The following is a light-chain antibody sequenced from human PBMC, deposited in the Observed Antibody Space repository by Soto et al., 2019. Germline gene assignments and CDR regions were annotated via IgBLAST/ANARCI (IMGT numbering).Light chain of an antibody. CDR1: SSDVGGYNY. CDR3: SSYTSSTLEV. V-gene: IGLV2-14*01. J-gene: IGLJ2*01. Sequence: QSVLTQPASVSGSPGQSITISCTGTSSDVGGYNYVSWYQQHPGKAPKLMIYDVSNRPSGVSNRFSGSKSGNTASLTISGIQAEDEDDYYCSSYTSSTLEVFGGGTKVTVL. CDR2: DVS.